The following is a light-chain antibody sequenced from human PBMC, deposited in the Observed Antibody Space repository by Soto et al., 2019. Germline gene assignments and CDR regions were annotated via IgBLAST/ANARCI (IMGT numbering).Light chain of an antibody. J-gene: IGLJ2*01. CDR1: SSNIGAGYD. CDR3: QSYDRSLSAVV. CDR2: ANR. V-gene: IGLV1-40*01. Sequence: QPVLTQPPSVSGAPGQRVTISCTGSSSNIGAGYDVLWYQQLPGTAPQLLIYANRIRPSGVPDRFSGSKSGTSASLAITGLQADDEADYYCQSYDRSLSAVVFGGGTKVTVL.